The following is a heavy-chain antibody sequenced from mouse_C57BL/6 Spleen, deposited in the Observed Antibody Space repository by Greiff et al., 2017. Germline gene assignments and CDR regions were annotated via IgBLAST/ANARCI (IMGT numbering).Heavy chain of an antibody. J-gene: IGHJ2*01. CDR2: LNYDGSST. Sequence: EVKLVESEGGLVQPGSSMKLSCTASGFTFSDYYMAWVRQVPEKGLEWVANLNYDGSSTYYLDSLKSRFIISRDNAKNILYLQMSSLKSEDTAMYYCARDPHYYGSSYFDDWGQGTTLAVSS. D-gene: IGHD1-1*01. CDR1: GFTFSDYY. CDR3: ARDPHYYGSSYFDD. V-gene: IGHV5-16*01.